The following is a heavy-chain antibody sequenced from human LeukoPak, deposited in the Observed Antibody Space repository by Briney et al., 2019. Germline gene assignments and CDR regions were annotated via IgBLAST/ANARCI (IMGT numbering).Heavy chain of an antibody. J-gene: IGHJ4*02. V-gene: IGHV4-39*07. Sequence: PSETLSPTCTVSGGSISSSTYYWGWIRQPPGKGLEWIGSIYYSGSTNYNPSLKSRVTISIDTSNNHCSLKLSSVTAADTAVYFCASSSSSSWFFDYWGQGTLVTVSS. CDR2: IYYSGST. CDR1: GGSISSSTYY. D-gene: IGHD2-2*01. CDR3: ASSSSSSWFFDY.